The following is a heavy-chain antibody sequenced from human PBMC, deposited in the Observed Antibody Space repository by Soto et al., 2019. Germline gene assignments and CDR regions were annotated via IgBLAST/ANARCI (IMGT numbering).Heavy chain of an antibody. V-gene: IGHV4-34*01. CDR3: ARGRYYDFWSGYYTYYYYGMDV. J-gene: IGHJ6*02. CDR2: INHSGST. D-gene: IGHD3-3*01. Sequence: SETLSLTCAVYSGSFSGYYWSWIRQPPGKGLEWIGEINHSGSTNYNPSLKSRVTISVDTSKNQFSLKLSSVTAADTAVYYCARGRYYDFWSGYYTYYYYGMDVWGQGTTVTVSS. CDR1: SGSFSGYY.